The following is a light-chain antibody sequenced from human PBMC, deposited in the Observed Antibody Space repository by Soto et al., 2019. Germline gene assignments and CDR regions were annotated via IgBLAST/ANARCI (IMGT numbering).Light chain of an antibody. CDR1: QSLLQSDGNTY. V-gene: IGKV2D-29*01. CDR2: AVS. J-gene: IGKJ1*01. Sequence: IVMTQTPLSLSVTPGQPASISCKSSQSLLQSDGNTYLYWYLQKPGQPPQLLIYAVSNRFSGVPSRFSGSGSGTDFSLTITGLQPEDFATYYCLQDNTPPQTFGQGTKVDIK. CDR3: LQDNTPPQT.